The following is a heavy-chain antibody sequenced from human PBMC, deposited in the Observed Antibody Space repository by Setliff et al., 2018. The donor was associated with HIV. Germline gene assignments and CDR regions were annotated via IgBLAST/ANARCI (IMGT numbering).Heavy chain of an antibody. V-gene: IGHV4-61*02. CDR3: ARAAAGNTGPFDL. J-gene: IGHJ4*02. CDR2: IYTSGST. D-gene: IGHD4-17*01. Sequence: SSETLSLTCTVSGGSISSGSDYWSWIRQPAGKGLEWIGRIYTSGSTNYNPSLKSRVTISVDTSKNPFSLKRTSVTASDTAVYYCARAAAGNTGPFDLWGQGSPVTVSS. CDR1: GGSISSGSDY.